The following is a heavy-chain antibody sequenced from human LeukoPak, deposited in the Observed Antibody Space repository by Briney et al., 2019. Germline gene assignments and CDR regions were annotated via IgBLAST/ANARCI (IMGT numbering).Heavy chain of an antibody. CDR2: INQDESVK. CDR3: ARLYYHENSDYRPFDS. Sequence: GGSLRLSCAASGFTFSSYWMTWVRQAPGKGLEWVANINQDESVKYYVDSVKGRLTISRDNAKDSLYLQMNSLRAEDAAVYYCARLYYHENSDYRPFDSWGQGTLVAVSS. V-gene: IGHV3-7*01. CDR1: GFTFSSYW. D-gene: IGHD3-22*01. J-gene: IGHJ4*02.